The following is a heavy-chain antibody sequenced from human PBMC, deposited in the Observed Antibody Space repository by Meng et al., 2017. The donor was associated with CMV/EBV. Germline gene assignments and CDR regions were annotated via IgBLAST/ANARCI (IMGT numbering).Heavy chain of an antibody. V-gene: IGHV1-69*02. CDR3: ARGGPYYFDY. CDR1: GSTFSSYT. J-gene: IGHJ4*02. D-gene: IGHD3-16*01. Sequence: SVKVSCKASGSTFSSYTISWVRQAPGQGLEWMGRIIPILGIANYEQKFQGRVTITADKSTSTAYMELSSLRSEDTAVYYCARGGPYYFDYWGQGTLVTVSS. CDR2: IIPILGIA.